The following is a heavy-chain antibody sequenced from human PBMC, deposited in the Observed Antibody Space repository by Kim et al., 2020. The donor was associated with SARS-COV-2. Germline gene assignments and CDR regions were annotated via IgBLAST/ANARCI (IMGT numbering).Heavy chain of an antibody. CDR2: ISAYNGNT. V-gene: IGHV1-18*01. CDR3: ARAAMVSPEYYYYYGMDV. D-gene: IGHD5-18*01. J-gene: IGHJ6*02. CDR1: GYTFTSYG. Sequence: ASVKVSCKASGYTFTSYGISWVRQAPGQGLEWMGWISAYNGNTNYAQKLQGRVTMTTDTSTSTAYMELRSLRSDDTAVYYCARAAMVSPEYYYYYGMDVWGQGTTVTVSS.